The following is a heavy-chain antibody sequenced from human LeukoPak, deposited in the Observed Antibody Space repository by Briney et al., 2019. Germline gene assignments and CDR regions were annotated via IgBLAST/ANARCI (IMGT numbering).Heavy chain of an antibody. D-gene: IGHD4-23*01. J-gene: IGHJ3*02. Sequence: SETLSLTCTVSGGSISSYYWSWIRQPPGKGLEWIGYIYYSGSTNYNPSLKSRVTISVDTSKNQFSLKLSSVTAADTAVYYCASAVDYGGNRAFDIWGQGTMVTVSS. CDR1: GGSISSYY. V-gene: IGHV4-59*01. CDR2: IYYSGST. CDR3: ASAVDYGGNRAFDI.